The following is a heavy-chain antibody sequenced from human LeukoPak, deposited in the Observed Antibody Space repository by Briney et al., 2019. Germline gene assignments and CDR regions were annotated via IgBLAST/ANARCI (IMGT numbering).Heavy chain of an antibody. CDR1: GGSISGSSYY. Sequence: SETLSLTCTVSGGSISGSSYYWGWIRQPPGKGLEWIGSIYYSGSTYYNPSLKSRVTISVDTSKNQFSLKLNSVTATDTAVYYCARDYPYLSGNSASLLDYWGQGTLVTVSS. V-gene: IGHV4-39*02. D-gene: IGHD4-23*01. J-gene: IGHJ4*02. CDR2: IYYSGST. CDR3: ARDYPYLSGNSASLLDY.